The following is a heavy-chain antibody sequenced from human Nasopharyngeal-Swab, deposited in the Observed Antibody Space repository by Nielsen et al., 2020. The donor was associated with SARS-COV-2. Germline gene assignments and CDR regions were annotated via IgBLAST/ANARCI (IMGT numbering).Heavy chain of an antibody. Sequence: SETLSLTCTVSGGSISSGGYYWSWIRQPPGKGLEWIGSIYYSGSTYYNPSLKSRVTISVDTSKNQFSLKLSSVTAADTAVYYCARQAVVVPAAYYYYYMDVWGKGTTVTVSS. D-gene: IGHD2-2*01. CDR3: ARQAVVVPAAYYYYYMDV. CDR1: GGSISSGGYY. J-gene: IGHJ6*03. CDR2: IYYSGST. V-gene: IGHV4-39*01.